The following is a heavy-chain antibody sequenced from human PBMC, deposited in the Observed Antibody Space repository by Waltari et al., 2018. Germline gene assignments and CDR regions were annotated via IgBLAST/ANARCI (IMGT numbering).Heavy chain of an antibody. V-gene: IGHV4-34*01. D-gene: IGHD6-19*01. Sequence: QVQLQQWGAGLLKPSEPLSLTCAVYGGSFSGYYCSWIRQPHGKGLEWIGEINHSGSTNYNPSLKSRVTISVDTSKNQFSLKLSSVTAADTAVYYCARRKLAVAGTVVRAFDIWGQGTMVTVSS. J-gene: IGHJ3*02. CDR3: ARRKLAVAGTVVRAFDI. CDR1: GGSFSGYY. CDR2: INHSGST.